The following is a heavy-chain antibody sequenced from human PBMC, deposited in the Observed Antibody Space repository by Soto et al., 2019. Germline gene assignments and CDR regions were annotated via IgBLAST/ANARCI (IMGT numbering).Heavy chain of an antibody. J-gene: IGHJ4*02. CDR2: AHYSGST. D-gene: IGHD1-26*01. CDR3: ARRGLGARFDY. Sequence: PSETLSLTCTVSGGSITNYYWSWIRQTPGKGLEWVGSAHYSGSTQYNPSLKSRVTTPVDTSKNQISLNLTSVTAADTAVYYCARRGLGARFDYWGQGTLVTVSS. CDR1: GGSITNYY. V-gene: IGHV4-59*01.